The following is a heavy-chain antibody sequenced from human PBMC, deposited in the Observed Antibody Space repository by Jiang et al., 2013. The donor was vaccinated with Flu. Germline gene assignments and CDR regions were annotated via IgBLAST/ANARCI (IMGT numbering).Heavy chain of an antibody. Sequence: KPSETLSLTCTVSGGSISSYYWSWIRQPPGKGLEWIGYIYYSGSTNXNPSLKSRVTISVDTSKNQFSLKLSSVTAADTAVYYCARHVLGWELLEFYLDYWGQGTLVTVSS. CDR3: ARHVLGWELLEFYLDY. CDR1: GGSISSYY. D-gene: IGHD1-26*01. CDR2: IYYSGST. V-gene: IGHV4-59*08. J-gene: IGHJ4*02.